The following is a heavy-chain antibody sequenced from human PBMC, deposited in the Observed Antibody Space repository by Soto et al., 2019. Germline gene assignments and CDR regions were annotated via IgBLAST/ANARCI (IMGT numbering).Heavy chain of an antibody. CDR2: ISVGSATK. J-gene: IGHJ4*02. V-gene: IGHV3-23*01. CDR3: SNQEVGFGSPRR. CDR1: GFTFSDYA. D-gene: IGHD1-26*01. Sequence: EVQLLESGGGLVEPGGSLRLSCAASGFTFSDYAMNWVRQATGKGLEWVSVISVGSATKYYADSVKGRFTISRDNSKNTLYLQMNSLRAEDTAVYYFSNQEVGFGSPRRWVQGTLVTVSS.